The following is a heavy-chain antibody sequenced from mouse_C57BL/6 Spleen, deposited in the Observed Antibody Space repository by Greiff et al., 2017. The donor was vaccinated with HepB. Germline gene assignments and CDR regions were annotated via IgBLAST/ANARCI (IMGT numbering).Heavy chain of an antibody. CDR2: IDPSDSYT. CDR3: ARYPSGYLYYFDY. D-gene: IGHD3-2*02. J-gene: IGHJ2*01. Sequence: VQLQQPGAELVKPGASVKLSCKASGYTFTSYWMQWVKQRPGQGLEWIGEIDPSDSYTNYNQKFKGKATLTVDTSSRTAYMQLSSLTSEDSAVYNCARYPSGYLYYFDYWGQGTTLTVSS. CDR1: GYTFTSYW. V-gene: IGHV1-50*01.